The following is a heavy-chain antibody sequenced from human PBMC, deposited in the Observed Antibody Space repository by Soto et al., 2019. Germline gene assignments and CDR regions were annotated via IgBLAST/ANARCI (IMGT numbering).Heavy chain of an antibody. J-gene: IGHJ2*01. Sequence: QEQLVESEGGVVQPGKSLRLSCTASRFAFSSYAMHWVRQAPGKGLEWVAVISYDGGYENYADSVKGRFTVSRDNSKNTLWLQMNSLRAEDTALYYCAKGTTVTPWRYLDLWGQGTLVTVSS. D-gene: IGHD4-17*01. CDR2: ISYDGGYE. CDR3: AKGTTVTPWRYLDL. CDR1: RFAFSSYA. V-gene: IGHV3-30*18.